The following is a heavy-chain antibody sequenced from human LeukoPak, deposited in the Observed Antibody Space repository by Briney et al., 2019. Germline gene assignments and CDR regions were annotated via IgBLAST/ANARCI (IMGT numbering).Heavy chain of an antibody. Sequence: GSLRLSCAASGFTFNIHAMSWIRQPPGKGLEWIGEINHSGSTNYNPSLKSRVTISVDTSKNQFSLKLSSVTAADTAVYYCARGVYIAAAQYGYWGQGTLVTVSS. D-gene: IGHD6-13*01. V-gene: IGHV4-34*01. CDR2: INHSGST. CDR1: GFTFNIHA. CDR3: ARGVYIAAAQYGY. J-gene: IGHJ4*02.